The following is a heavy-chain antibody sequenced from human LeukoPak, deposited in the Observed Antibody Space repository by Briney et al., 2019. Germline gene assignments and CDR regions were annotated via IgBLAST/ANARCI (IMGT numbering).Heavy chain of an antibody. D-gene: IGHD3-22*01. CDR2: IIPIFGTA. V-gene: IGHV1-69*05. J-gene: IGHJ4*02. CDR3: ARGAIDSSGYYSHLDY. Sequence: SVTVSCKASGGTFSSYAISWVRQAPGQGLEWMGGIIPIFGTANYAQKFQGRVTITTDESTSTAYMELSSLRSEDTAVYYCARGAIDSSGYYSHLDYWGQGTLVTVSS. CDR1: GGTFSSYA.